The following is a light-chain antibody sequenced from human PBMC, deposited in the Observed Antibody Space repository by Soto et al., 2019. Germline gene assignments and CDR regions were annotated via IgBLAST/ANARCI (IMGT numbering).Light chain of an antibody. Sequence: EIVLTQSPATLSLSPGERATLSCRASQSVRSSYLAWYQQKPGQAPRLLIYGASSRAAGIPDRFSGSGSGTDFTLTISRLEPEDFAVFYCQQYGSSPFTFGPGTKVDIK. CDR3: QQYGSSPFT. J-gene: IGKJ3*01. V-gene: IGKV3-20*01. CDR1: QSVRSSY. CDR2: GAS.